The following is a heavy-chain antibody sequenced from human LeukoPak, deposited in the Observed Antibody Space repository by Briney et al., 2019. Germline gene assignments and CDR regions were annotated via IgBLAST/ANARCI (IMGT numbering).Heavy chain of an antibody. D-gene: IGHD6-19*01. CDR2: ISWNSGTI. J-gene: IGHJ3*02. CDR1: GFTFDDYA. V-gene: IGHV3-9*01. CDR3: AKDLPYSGLGVAGGALDM. Sequence: GGSLRLSCAASGFTFDDYAMHWVRQAPGKGLEWVSHISWNSGTIGYADSVKGRFTISRGSARNSLYLQMNSLRAEDTALYYCAKDLPYSGLGVAGGALDMWGQGTMVTVSS.